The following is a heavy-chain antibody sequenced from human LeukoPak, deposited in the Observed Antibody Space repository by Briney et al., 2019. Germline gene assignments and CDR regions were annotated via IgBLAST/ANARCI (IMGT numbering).Heavy chain of an antibody. CDR1: GFTFSTYG. Sequence: GGSLRLSCAASGFTFSTYGMHWVRQAPGKGLEWVAFIRYDGTDKYYADSVKGRFTISRDNSKNTLYLQMNSLRGEDTAVYYCARDPYGSGNYWGQGTLVTVSS. D-gene: IGHD3-10*01. J-gene: IGHJ4*02. V-gene: IGHV3-30*02. CDR3: ARDPYGSGNY. CDR2: IRYDGTDK.